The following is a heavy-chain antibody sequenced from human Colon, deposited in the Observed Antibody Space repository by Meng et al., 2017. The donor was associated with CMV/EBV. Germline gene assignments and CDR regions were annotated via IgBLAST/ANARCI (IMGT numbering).Heavy chain of an antibody. CDR1: GFSLTTTGAG. J-gene: IGHJ4*02. Sequence: LKESGPAPGEPTHPLALTCTFSGFSLTTTGAGVAWIRHPPGKAPELLALIHWDDDKRYSPSLKNRLNITTDTSKNQVVLSMTDLDPAETGTFYFARHSLTILTDWGQGALVTVSS. CDR3: ARHSLTILTD. CDR2: IHWDDDK. D-gene: IGHD2-8*02. V-gene: IGHV2-5*02.